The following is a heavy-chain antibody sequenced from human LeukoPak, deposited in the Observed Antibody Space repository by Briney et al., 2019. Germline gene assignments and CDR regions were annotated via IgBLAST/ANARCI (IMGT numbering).Heavy chain of an antibody. J-gene: IGHJ4*02. V-gene: IGHV4-34*01. D-gene: IGHD5-18*01. Sequence: PSETLSLTCAVYGGSFSGYYWSWIRQPPGKGLEWIGEINHSGSTNYNPSLKSRVTISVDTSKNQFSLKLSSVTAADTAVYYCAREKDTAMAIDYWGQGTLVTVSS. CDR1: GGSFSGYY. CDR3: AREKDTAMAIDY. CDR2: INHSGST.